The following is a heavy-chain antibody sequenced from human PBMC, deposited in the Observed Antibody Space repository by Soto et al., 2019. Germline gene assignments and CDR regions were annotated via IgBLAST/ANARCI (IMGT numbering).Heavy chain of an antibody. V-gene: IGHV3-30*03. Sequence: GGSLRLSCAASGFSFSTYGMHWVRQAPGKGLEWVAFISNDGSNKYYADSVKGRFTISRDNAKKLLYLEMNSLRAEDTALYYCARGIGSDWSSWFDPWGQGTPVTVSS. CDR3: ARGIGSDWSSWFDP. CDR1: GFSFSTYG. J-gene: IGHJ5*02. CDR2: ISNDGSNK. D-gene: IGHD3-9*01.